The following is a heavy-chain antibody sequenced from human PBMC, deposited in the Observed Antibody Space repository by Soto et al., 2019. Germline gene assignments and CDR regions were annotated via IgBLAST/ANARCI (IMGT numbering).Heavy chain of an antibody. CDR3: ARSQGSAWIQLWDSSGSSHYFDY. V-gene: IGHV1-46*01. CDR1: GYTFTSYD. Sequence: ASVKVSCKASGYTFTSYDMHWVRQAPGQGLEWMGIINPSGGSTSYAQKFQGRVTMTRDTSTSTVYMELSSLRSEDTAVYYCARSQGSAWIQLWDSSGSSHYFDYWGQGTLVTVSS. D-gene: IGHD5-18*01. J-gene: IGHJ4*02. CDR2: INPSGGST.